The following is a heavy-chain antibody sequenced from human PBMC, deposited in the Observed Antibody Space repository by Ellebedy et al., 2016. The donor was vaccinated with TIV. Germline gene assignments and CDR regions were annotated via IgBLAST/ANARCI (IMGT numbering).Heavy chain of an antibody. Sequence: GESLKISYAASGFTFGNHAINWVRQAPGKGLEWVSTIDNIGVGTYYGDSVKGRFSISRDNSKNTVFLQMDSLRPEDTATYYCAKDLDSSSSSGFDYWGQGALVIVSS. CDR1: GFTFGNHA. J-gene: IGHJ4*02. CDR2: IDNIGVGT. V-gene: IGHV3-23*05. CDR3: AKDLDSSSSSGFDY. D-gene: IGHD6-6*01.